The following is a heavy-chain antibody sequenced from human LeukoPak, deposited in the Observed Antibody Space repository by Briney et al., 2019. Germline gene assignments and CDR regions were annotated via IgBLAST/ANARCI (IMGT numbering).Heavy chain of an antibody. D-gene: IGHD3-10*01. J-gene: IGHJ4*02. CDR2: IYYSGST. CDR1: GGSISSGGYY. V-gene: IGHV4-31*03. CDR3: ARVDYYGREFDV. Sequence: SETLSLTCTVSGGSISSGGYYWSCIRQHPGKGLEWIGYIYYSGSTYYNPSLKSRVTISVDTSKNQFSLKLSSVTAADTAVYYCARVDYYGREFDVWGQGSLVTVSS.